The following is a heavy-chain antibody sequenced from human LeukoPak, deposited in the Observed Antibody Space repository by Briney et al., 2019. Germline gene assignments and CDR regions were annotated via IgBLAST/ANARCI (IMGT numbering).Heavy chain of an antibody. CDR3: ARDQATNGFDY. V-gene: IGHV1-24*01. D-gene: IGHD5-24*01. CDR1: GYTLTELS. CDR2: FDPEDGET. J-gene: IGHJ4*02. Sequence: ASVKVSCKVSGYTLTELSMHWVRQAPGKGLEWMGGFDPEDGETIYAQKFQGRVTMTGDTSTDTAYMELSSLRSEDTAVYYCARDQATNGFDYWGQGTLVTVSS.